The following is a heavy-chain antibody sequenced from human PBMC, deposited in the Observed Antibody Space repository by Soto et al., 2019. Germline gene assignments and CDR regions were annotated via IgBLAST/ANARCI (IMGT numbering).Heavy chain of an antibody. CDR2: IYNNGGS. D-gene: IGHD3-16*01. V-gene: IGHV4-30-2*01. Sequence: LSGTSVEPGGSSSIEKYAWNWVRQPPGKGLEWLGYIYNNGGSYYNPSLKSRVSISLDRSKNHFSLRLDSVTAADTALYFCARGDKNNDYYFDHWGQGTLVTVSS. CDR3: ARGDKNNDYYFDH. CDR1: GGSSSIEKYA. J-gene: IGHJ4*02.